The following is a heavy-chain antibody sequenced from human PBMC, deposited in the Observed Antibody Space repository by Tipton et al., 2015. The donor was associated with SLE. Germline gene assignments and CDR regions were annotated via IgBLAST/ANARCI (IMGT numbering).Heavy chain of an antibody. J-gene: IGHJ6*03. CDR2: IYYSGST. Sequence: LRLSCNVSGGSISSSSYYWGWIRQPPGKGLEWIGSIYYSGSTYYNPSLKSRVTISVDTSKNQFSLKLSSVTAADTAVYYCARQFRIAARPYYYYMDVWGKGTTVTVSS. V-gene: IGHV4-39*01. CDR1: GGSISSSSYY. D-gene: IGHD6-6*01. CDR3: ARQFRIAARPYYYYMDV.